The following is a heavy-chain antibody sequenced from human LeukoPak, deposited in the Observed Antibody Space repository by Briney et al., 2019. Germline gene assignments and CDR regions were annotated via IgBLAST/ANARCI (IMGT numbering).Heavy chain of an antibody. J-gene: IGHJ4*02. Sequence: SETLSLTCTVSGYSISSDYYWGWIRQPPGKGLEWIGSVHHSGRTYYNPSLKSRVTISVDTSKNQFSLKLNSVTAADTAVYYCARVKRKYQVLKPLHETPSHYFDYWGQGTLVTVSS. CDR1: GYSISSDYY. CDR2: VHHSGRT. D-gene: IGHD2-2*01. V-gene: IGHV4-38-2*02. CDR3: ARVKRKYQVLKPLHETPSHYFDY.